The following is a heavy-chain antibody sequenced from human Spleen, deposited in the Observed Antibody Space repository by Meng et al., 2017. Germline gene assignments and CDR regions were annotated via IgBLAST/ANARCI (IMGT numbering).Heavy chain of an antibody. D-gene: IGHD6-13*01. Sequence: SETLSLTCTVSGDSISSSSFYWVWIRQPPGKGLEWIGSIYYSGSTYYSPSLKSRVSVSLDTSENQFSLKLSSVTASDTALYYCARSVVAAGRVDLYYFDYWGRGTLVTVSS. CDR2: IYYSGST. V-gene: IGHV4-39*07. CDR3: ARSVVAAGRVDLYYFDY. J-gene: IGHJ4*02. CDR1: GDSISSSSFY.